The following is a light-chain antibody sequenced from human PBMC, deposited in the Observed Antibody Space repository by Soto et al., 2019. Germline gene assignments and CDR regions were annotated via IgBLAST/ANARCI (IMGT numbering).Light chain of an antibody. CDR3: SSCTSSTTYV. J-gene: IGLJ1*01. Sequence: QSVLTQPASVSGSPGQSITISCTGTSSDVGGYNYVSWYQQHPGKAPKLMISEVSNRPSGISNRFSGSKSGNTASLTISGLQADDEADYYCSSCTSSTTYVFGTGTKATVL. CDR1: SSDVGGYNY. CDR2: EVS. V-gene: IGLV2-14*01.